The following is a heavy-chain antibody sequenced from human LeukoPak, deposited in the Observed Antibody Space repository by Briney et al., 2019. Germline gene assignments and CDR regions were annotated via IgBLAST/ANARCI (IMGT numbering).Heavy chain of an antibody. CDR1: GFSFNNYW. J-gene: IGHJ4*02. CDR3: AREGPGEYFDY. CDR2: INKDGSEK. D-gene: IGHD3-10*01. Sequence: TGGSLRLSCSVSGFSFNNYWMNWVRQAPGKGLEWVAIINKDGSEKYYVDSVKGRFTISRDNGKNSLHLQLNSLRAEDTAVYYCAREGPGEYFDYWGQGTLVTVSS. V-gene: IGHV3-7*01.